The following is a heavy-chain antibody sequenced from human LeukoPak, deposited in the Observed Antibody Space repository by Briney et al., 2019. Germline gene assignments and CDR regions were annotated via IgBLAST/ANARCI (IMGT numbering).Heavy chain of an antibody. CDR3: ARGVLLSWSNWFDP. CDR1: GYTFTSYD. V-gene: IGHV1-8*03. D-gene: IGHD3-10*01. CDR2: MNPNSGNT. Sequence: ASVKVSCKASGYTFTSYDIYWVRQATGQGLEWMGWMNPNSGNTGYAQKFQGRVTITRNTSISTAYMELSSLRSEDTAVYYCARGVLLSWSNWFDPWGQGTLVTVSS. J-gene: IGHJ5*02.